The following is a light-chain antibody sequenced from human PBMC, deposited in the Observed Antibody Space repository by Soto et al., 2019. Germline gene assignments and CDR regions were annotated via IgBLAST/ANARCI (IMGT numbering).Light chain of an antibody. CDR2: DVT. J-gene: IGLJ1*01. Sequence: QSALTQPASVSGSPGQSITLSCTGTNSDVGCYNFVSWYQQHPGKAPKLIIFDVTNRPSGVSNRFSGSKSGNTASPTISGLLTEDEADYYCSSYTSSSTYVFGTGTKLTVL. CDR1: NSDVGCYNF. CDR3: SSYTSSSTYV. V-gene: IGLV2-14*03.